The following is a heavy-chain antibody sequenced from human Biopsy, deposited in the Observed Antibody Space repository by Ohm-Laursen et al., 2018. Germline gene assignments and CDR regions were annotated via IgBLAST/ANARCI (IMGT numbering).Heavy chain of an antibody. CDR2: ITNSGGTV. D-gene: IGHD3-10*01. CDR3: ARPPWGHVYGYYNGMDV. CDR1: GFTFRDYY. Sequence: GSLRLSCAASGFTFRDYYMIWIRQPPGKGLEWVSYITNSGGTVYYEDSVKGRFTVSRDNAKNSLYLQMDRLRAEDTAVYYCARPPWGHVYGYYNGMDVWGQGTTVIVSS. V-gene: IGHV3-11*01. J-gene: IGHJ6*02.